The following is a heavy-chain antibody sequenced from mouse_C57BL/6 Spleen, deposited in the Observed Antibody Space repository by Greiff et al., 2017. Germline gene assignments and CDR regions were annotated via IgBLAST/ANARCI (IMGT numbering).Heavy chain of an antibody. CDR2: IHPNSGST. Sequence: QVQMQKRGAWRGKPGASVKLSCKASGYTFTSYWMHWVKQRPGQGLEWIGMIHPNSGSTNYNEKFKSKATLTVDKSSSTAYMQLSSLTSEDSAVYYCARHDVAYWGQGTLVTVSA. V-gene: IGHV1-64*01. CDR1: GYTFTSYW. CDR3: ARHDVAY. J-gene: IGHJ3*01.